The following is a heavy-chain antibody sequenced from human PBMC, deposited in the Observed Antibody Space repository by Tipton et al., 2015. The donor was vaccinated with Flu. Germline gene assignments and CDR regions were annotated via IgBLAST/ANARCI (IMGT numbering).Heavy chain of an antibody. D-gene: IGHD3-10*01. V-gene: IGHV4-59*01. CDR3: AKAVVDPYYYGSGLGYLG. J-gene: IGHJ4*02. CDR1: GGSISSYY. Sequence: LRLSCTVSGGSISSYYWSWIRQPPGKGLEWIGYIYYSGSTNYDPSLKSRVTISVDTSKNQFSLKLSSVTAADTAVYYCAKAVVDPYYYGSGLGYLGWGQGTLVTVSS. CDR2: IYYSGST.